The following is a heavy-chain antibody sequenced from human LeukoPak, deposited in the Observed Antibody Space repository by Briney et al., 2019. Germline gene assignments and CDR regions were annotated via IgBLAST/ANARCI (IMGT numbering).Heavy chain of an antibody. Sequence: ASVKVSCKASGYTFTGYYMHWVRQAPGQGLEWMGWTNPNSGGTNYAQKFQGWVTMTRDTSISTAYMELSRLRSDDTAVYYCARAPDIVATPFDYWGQGTLVTVSS. V-gene: IGHV1-2*04. D-gene: IGHD5-12*01. CDR2: TNPNSGGT. CDR1: GYTFTGYY. J-gene: IGHJ4*02. CDR3: ARAPDIVATPFDY.